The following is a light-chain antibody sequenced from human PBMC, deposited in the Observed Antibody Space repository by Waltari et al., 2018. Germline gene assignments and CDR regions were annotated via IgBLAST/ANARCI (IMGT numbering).Light chain of an antibody. CDR3: QQSYSTPRT. J-gene: IGKJ1*01. V-gene: IGKV1-39*01. Sequence: TCRASQSISSYLNWYQQKPVKAPKLLIYAASSLQSGVPSRFSGSGSGTDFTLTISSLQPEDFATYYCQQSYSTPRTFGQGTKVEIK. CDR2: AAS. CDR1: QSISSY.